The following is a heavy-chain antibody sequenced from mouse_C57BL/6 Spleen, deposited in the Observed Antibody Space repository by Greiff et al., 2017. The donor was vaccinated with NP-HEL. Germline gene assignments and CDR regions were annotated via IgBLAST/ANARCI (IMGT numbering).Heavy chain of an antibody. CDR3: ARYAGKDYAMDY. CDR1: GYAFSSYW. D-gene: IGHD1-1*01. V-gene: IGHV1-80*01. CDR2: IYPGDGDT. J-gene: IGHJ4*01. Sequence: VKLQESGAELVKPGASVKISCKASGYAFSSYWMNWVKQRPGKGLEWIGQIYPGDGDTNYNGKFKGKATLTADKSSSTAYMQLSSLTSEDSAVYFCARYAGKDYAMDYWGQGTSVTVSS.